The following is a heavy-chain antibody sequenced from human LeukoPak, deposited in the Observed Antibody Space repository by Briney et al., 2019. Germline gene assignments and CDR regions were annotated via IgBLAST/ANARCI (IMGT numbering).Heavy chain of an antibody. Sequence: PGESLRLSCAASGFTFSTYSMNWVRQAPGGGLEWVSSISSSSSYIYYADSLKGRFTISRDNAKNSLYLQMNSLRAEDTAVYYCARIQLNSYYYYMDVWGKGTTVTVSS. CDR1: GFTFSTYS. CDR3: ARIQLNSYYYYMDV. D-gene: IGHD2-2*01. V-gene: IGHV3-21*01. J-gene: IGHJ6*03. CDR2: ISSSSSYI.